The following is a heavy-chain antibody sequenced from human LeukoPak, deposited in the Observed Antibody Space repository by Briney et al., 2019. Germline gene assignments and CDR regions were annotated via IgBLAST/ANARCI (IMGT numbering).Heavy chain of an antibody. CDR1: GFTFSSYS. CDR3: ARCIAAASSDYYYYYMDV. D-gene: IGHD6-13*01. J-gene: IGHJ6*03. CDR2: ISGSSYI. Sequence: PGGSLRLSCAASGFTFSSYSMNWVRQAPGKGLEWVSSISGSSYIYYADSVKGRFTISRDNAKNSLYLQMNSLRAEDTAVYYCARCIAAASSDYYYYYMDVWGKGTTVTVSS. V-gene: IGHV3-21*01.